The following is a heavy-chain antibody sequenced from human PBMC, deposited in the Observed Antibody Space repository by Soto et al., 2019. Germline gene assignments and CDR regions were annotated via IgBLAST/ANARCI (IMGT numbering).Heavy chain of an antibody. CDR2: INAGNGNT. J-gene: IGHJ4*02. D-gene: IGHD3-22*01. CDR1: GYTFTSYA. V-gene: IGHV1-3*01. Sequence: ASVKVSCKASGYTFTSYAMHWVRQAPGQRLEWMGWINAGNGNTKYSQKFQGRVTITRDTSASTAYMELSSLRSEDTAVYYCARYYSLSNYSDSRWFDYWGQGTLVTVSS. CDR3: ARYYSLSNYSDSRWFDY.